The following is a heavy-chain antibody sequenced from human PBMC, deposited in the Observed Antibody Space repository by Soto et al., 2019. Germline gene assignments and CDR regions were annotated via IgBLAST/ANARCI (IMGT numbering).Heavy chain of an antibody. J-gene: IGHJ4*02. V-gene: IGHV3-21*01. D-gene: IGHD5-18*01. CDR1: GFTFSSYS. Sequence: EVQLVESGGGLVKPGGSLRLSCAASGFTFSSYSMNWVRQAPGKGLEWVSSISSSSSYIYYADSVKGRFTISRDNAKNSLYLQMNSLRAEDTAVYYCARDYQLWTNYIDYWGQGTLVTVSS. CDR2: ISSSSSYI. CDR3: ARDYQLWTNYIDY.